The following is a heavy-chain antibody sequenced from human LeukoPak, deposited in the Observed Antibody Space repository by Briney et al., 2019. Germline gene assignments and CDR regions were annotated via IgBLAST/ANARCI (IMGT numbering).Heavy chain of an antibody. Sequence: GASVKVSCKASGYTSTGYYMHWVRQAPGQGLEWMGRINPNSGGTNYAQKFQGRVTMTRDTSISTAYMELSRLRSDDTAVYYCARDFGYYDSSGYWGQGTLVTVSS. CDR2: INPNSGGT. V-gene: IGHV1-2*06. D-gene: IGHD3-22*01. CDR3: ARDFGYYDSSGY. J-gene: IGHJ4*02. CDR1: GYTSTGYY.